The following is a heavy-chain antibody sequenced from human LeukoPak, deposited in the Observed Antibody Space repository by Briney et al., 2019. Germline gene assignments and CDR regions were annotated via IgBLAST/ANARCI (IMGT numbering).Heavy chain of an antibody. D-gene: IGHD2-2*02. Sequence: GGSLRLSCAASGFTFSSYGMHWVRQAPGKGLEWVAVISYDGSNKYYADSVKGRFTISRDNSKNTLYLQMNSLRAEDTAVYYCAKEPDTHDAFDIWGQGTMVTVSS. J-gene: IGHJ3*02. CDR2: ISYDGSNK. CDR3: AKEPDTHDAFDI. V-gene: IGHV3-30*18. CDR1: GFTFSSYG.